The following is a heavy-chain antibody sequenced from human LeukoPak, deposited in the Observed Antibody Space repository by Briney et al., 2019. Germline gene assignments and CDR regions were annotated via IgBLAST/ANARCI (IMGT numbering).Heavy chain of an antibody. Sequence: ASVKVSCKASGGTFSSYAISWVRQAPGQGLEWMGGIIPIFGTANYAQKFQGRATITADESTSTAYMELSSLRSEDTAVYYCARDSYYDSSGYRPFDYWGQGTLVSVSS. CDR3: ARDSYYDSSGYRPFDY. D-gene: IGHD3-22*01. V-gene: IGHV1-69*13. CDR2: IIPIFGTA. J-gene: IGHJ4*02. CDR1: GGTFSSYA.